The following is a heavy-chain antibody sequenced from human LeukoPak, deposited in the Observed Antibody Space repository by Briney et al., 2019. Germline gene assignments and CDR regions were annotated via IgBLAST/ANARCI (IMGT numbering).Heavy chain of an antibody. V-gene: IGHV4-39*01. CDR1: GGPVSSSRYY. J-gene: IGHJ4*02. D-gene: IGHD3-9*01. CDR2: FYYTGSA. CDR3: ARHKSFDYLSPVDS. Sequence: SETLSLTCPVSGGPVSSSRYYWGWIRQPPGKGLEWIVSFYYTGSAYYRPYLKSRVTISVDASKSQISLKLSSVTAADTAVYFCARHKSFDYLSPVDSWGQGTLVTVSS.